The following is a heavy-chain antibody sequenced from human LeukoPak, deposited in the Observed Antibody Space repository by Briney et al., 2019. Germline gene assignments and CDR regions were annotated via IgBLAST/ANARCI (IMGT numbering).Heavy chain of an antibody. J-gene: IGHJ6*03. D-gene: IGHD3-22*01. CDR2: IISIFGTA. CDR3: ARAVGYFDSSGYDYYYYMDV. V-gene: IGHV1-69*05. Sequence: ASVKVSCKASGGTFSSYAISWVRQAPGQGLEWMGGIISIFGTANYAQKFQGRVTITTDESTSTAYMELSSLRSEDTAVYYCARAVGYFDSSGYDYYYYMDVWGKGTTVTVSS. CDR1: GGTFSSYA.